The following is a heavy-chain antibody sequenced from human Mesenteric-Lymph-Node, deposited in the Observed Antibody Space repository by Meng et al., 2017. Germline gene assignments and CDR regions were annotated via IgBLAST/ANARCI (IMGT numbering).Heavy chain of an antibody. CDR3: ARDRIVGATSGPKDY. V-gene: IGHV3-66*01. D-gene: IGHD1-26*01. CDR1: GFSVSGNY. J-gene: IGHJ4*02. Sequence: GESLKISCAASGFSVSGNYMSWVRQAPGKGLDWVSVIYSDDSTFYADSVKGRFTISRDNSKNTLYLQMNSLRAEDTAVYYCARDRIVGATSGPKDYWGQGTLVTVSS. CDR2: IYSDDST.